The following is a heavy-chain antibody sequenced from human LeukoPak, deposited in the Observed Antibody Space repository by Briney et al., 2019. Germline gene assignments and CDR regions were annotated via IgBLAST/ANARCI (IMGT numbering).Heavy chain of an antibody. CDR1: VGTFSSYA. CDR2: IIPIFGTA. D-gene: IGHD6-13*01. V-gene: IGHV1-69*13. CDR3: ARSQDGYSSSRSYFDY. J-gene: IGHJ4*02. Sequence: SVKVSCKASVGTFSSYAISCVRQAPGQGREWMGGIIPIFGTANYAQKFQGRLTITADESTSTAYIELSSLRSEDTAVYYCARSQDGYSSSRSYFDYWGQGTLVTVSS.